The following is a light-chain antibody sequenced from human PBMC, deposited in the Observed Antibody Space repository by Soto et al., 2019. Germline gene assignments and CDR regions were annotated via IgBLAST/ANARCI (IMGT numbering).Light chain of an antibody. CDR2: WAS. V-gene: IGKV4-1*01. J-gene: IGKJ1*01. Sequence: DVVMTQSPDSVAVSLGERATITCKSSQTLLYTSNNKNYLAWYQQKPGQSPKLLIYWASTRESGVPDRFSGSGSGTDFTLSISGLPAEDVAVYFCQQYYVSPPTFGQGTKVEIK. CDR3: QQYYVSPPT. CDR1: QTLLYTSNNKNY.